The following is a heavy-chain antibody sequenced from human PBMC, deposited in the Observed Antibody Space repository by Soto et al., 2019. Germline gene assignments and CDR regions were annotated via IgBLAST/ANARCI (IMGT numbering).Heavy chain of an antibody. CDR1: GGSISTYY. CDR3: ARLWGYYNDY. CDR2: VYHSGTT. Sequence: SETLSLTCTVSGGSISTYYWTWIRQSPGKGPEWIGYVYHSGTTNYNPSLESRVTISLDTSKNHFSLKLSSVTAADTAVYYCARLWGYYNDYWGQGTLVTVSS. J-gene: IGHJ4*02. V-gene: IGHV4-59*08. D-gene: IGHD3-22*01.